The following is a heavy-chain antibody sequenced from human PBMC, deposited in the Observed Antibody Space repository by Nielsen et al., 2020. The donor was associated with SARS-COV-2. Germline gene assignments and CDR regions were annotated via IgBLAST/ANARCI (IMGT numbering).Heavy chain of an antibody. D-gene: IGHD3-9*01. V-gene: IGHV4-30-4*01. CDR2: IYYSGST. J-gene: IGHJ3*02. CDR3: ARPREGYNYDILTGYYKSSSAIDI. Sequence: WIRQPPGKGLEWIGYIYYSGSTYYNPSLKSRVTISVDTSKNQFSLKLSSVTAADAAVYYCARPREGYNYDILTGYYKSSSAIDIWGQGTMVTVSS.